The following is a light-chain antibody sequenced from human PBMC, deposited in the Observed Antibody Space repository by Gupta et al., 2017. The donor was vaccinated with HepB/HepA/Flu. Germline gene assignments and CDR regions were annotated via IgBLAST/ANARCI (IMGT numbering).Light chain of an antibody. V-gene: IGKV1-39*01. CDR3: QQRHSFPFT. CDR1: QSIRNY. J-gene: IGKJ2*01. CDR2: TGS. Sequence: DIQMTHSPSSLSASVGDRVTITCRASQSIRNYLNWYQQKPGKAPKLLIYTGSSLQSRVPTRFSGSGSATDFTLTISSLQPEDFASYFCQQRHSFPFTFGQGTKMEIK.